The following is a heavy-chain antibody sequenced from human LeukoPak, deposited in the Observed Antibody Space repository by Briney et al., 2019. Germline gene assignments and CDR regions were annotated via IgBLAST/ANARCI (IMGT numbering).Heavy chain of an antibody. Sequence: ASVKVSCKASGYTFTTYDINWVRQATGQGLEWMGWVNPNSGDTGYAQKFQGRVTLTRNTSISTAYMEVSSLRSEDTAVYYCARGRYCSADTCYGDFQHWGQGTLVSVSS. CDR3: ARGRYCSADTCYGDFQH. V-gene: IGHV1-8*01. J-gene: IGHJ1*01. D-gene: IGHD2-15*01. CDR2: VNPNSGDT. CDR1: GYTFTTYD.